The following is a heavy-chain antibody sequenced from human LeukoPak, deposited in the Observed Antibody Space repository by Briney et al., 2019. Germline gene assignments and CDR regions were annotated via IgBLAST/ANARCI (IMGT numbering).Heavy chain of an antibody. J-gene: IGHJ6*02. CDR2: INPSGGST. CDR1: GYTFTSYY. V-gene: IGHV1-46*03. D-gene: IGHD2-2*01. CDR3: AVGYYSSTSCYVPFYYYYGMDV. Sequence: ASVKVSCKASGYTFTSYYMHWVRQAPGQGLEWMGIINPSGGSTSYAQKFQGRVTMTRDTSTSTVYMELSSLRSEDTAVYYCAVGYYSSTSCYVPFYYYYGMDVWGQGTTVTVSS.